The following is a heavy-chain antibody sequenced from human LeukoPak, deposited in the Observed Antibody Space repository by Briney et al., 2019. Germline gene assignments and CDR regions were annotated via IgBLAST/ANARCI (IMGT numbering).Heavy chain of an antibody. CDR2: IIPMFDTA. CDR1: GGTFSSYP. V-gene: IGHV1-69*06. D-gene: IGHD5-24*01. J-gene: IGHJ3*02. Sequence: GASVKVSCKASGGTFSSYPISWVRQAPGRGLEWMGGIIPMFDTADFAQKFQGRVTITADTSTSTVYMELSSLKSEDTAVYYCARVRDGYNDAYDIWGQGTMVTVSS. CDR3: ARVRDGYNDAYDI.